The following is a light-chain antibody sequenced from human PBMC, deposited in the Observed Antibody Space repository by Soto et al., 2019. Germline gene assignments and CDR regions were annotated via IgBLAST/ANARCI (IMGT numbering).Light chain of an antibody. CDR3: HQRQSWPRT. CDR1: QSVSSY. V-gene: IGKV3-11*01. Sequence: EIGLTQSPATLSLSPGERSTLSCRASQSVSSYLAWYQQKNGQAPRILIYDASNRAAGIPARFSGSGSETDFTLTISDVEPEDFAVYYCHQRQSWPRTFGQGTKVDIK. CDR2: DAS. J-gene: IGKJ1*01.